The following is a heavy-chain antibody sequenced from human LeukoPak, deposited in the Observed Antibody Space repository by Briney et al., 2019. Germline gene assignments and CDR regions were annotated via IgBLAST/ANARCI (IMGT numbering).Heavy chain of an antibody. J-gene: IGHJ4*02. CDR3: ARASPATAIGAPFDY. CDR1: GYSISSGNY. CDR2: VYHTGST. D-gene: IGHD2-2*02. V-gene: IGHV4-38-2*02. Sequence: PSETLSLTCTVSGYSISSGNYWGWIRQPPGKGLEWIGSVYHTGSTYYNLSLKSRVTISVDTSKNQFSLKLSSVTAADTAVYYCARASPATAIGAPFDYWGQGTLVTVSS.